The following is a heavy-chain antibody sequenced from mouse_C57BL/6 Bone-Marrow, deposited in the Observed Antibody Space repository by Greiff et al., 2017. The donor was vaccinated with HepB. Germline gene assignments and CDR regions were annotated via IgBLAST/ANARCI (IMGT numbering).Heavy chain of an antibody. CDR2: IWGVGST. V-gene: IGHV2-6*01. CDR3: AIYGRWFAY. D-gene: IGHD1-1*02. J-gene: IGHJ3*01. CDR1: GFSLTSYG. Sequence: VQLQESGPGLVAPSQSLSITCTVSGFSLTSYGVDWVRQSPGKGLEWLGVIWGVGSTNYNSALKSRLSISKDNSKSQVFLKMNSLQTDDEAIYYCAIYGRWFAYWGQGTLVTVSA.